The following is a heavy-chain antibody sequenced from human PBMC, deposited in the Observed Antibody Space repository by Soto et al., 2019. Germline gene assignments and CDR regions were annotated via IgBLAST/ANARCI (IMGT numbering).Heavy chain of an antibody. CDR3: ATRGRGYYDSSGSRGYFDY. V-gene: IGHV1-3*05. CDR1: GYTFTSYA. CDR2: INAGNGNT. D-gene: IGHD3-22*01. Sequence: QVQLVQSGAEEKKPGASVKVSCKASGYTFTSYAMHWVRQAPGQRLEWMGWINAGNGNTKYSQKFQGRVTITRDTPGSTAYMELSSRRSEDTAVYYCATRGRGYYDSSGSRGYFDYWGQGTLVTVSS. J-gene: IGHJ4*02.